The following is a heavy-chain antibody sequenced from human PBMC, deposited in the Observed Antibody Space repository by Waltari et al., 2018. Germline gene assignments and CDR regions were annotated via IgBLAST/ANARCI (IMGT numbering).Heavy chain of an antibody. V-gene: IGHV1-24*01. CDR2: FDPEDGET. CDR3: ATGNYYDSSGYYQLDY. Sequence: QVQLVQSGAEVKKPGASVKVSCKVSGYTLTELSMHLVRQAPGKGLEWMGGFDPEDGETIYEQKFQGRVTMTEDTATDTAYMELSSLRSEDTAVYYCATGNYYDSSGYYQLDYWGQGTLVTVSS. D-gene: IGHD3-22*01. CDR1: GYTLTELS. J-gene: IGHJ4*02.